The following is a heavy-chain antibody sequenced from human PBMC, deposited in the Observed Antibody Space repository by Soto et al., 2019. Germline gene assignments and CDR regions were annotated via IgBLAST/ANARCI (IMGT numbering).Heavy chain of an antibody. CDR3: ARTPATGTALYYFDS. CDR1: GGSISSYY. J-gene: IGHJ4*02. CDR2: INYSGNT. V-gene: IGHV4-59*01. Sequence: SETLSLTCTVSGGSISSYYWHWIRQPPGKRLEWIGDINYSGNTNYNPSLKSRVTISVDTSKNQFSLKLSSVTAADTAVYFCARTPATGTALYYFDSWGQGTLVTSPQ. D-gene: IGHD1-7*01.